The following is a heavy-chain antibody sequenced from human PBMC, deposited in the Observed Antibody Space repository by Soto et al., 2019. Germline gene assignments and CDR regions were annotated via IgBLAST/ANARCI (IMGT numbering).Heavy chain of an antibody. D-gene: IGHD2-2*01. Sequence: GGSLRLSCAGSGFMFSNLAVTWGRQAGGKGREGGSSTRSNGERRYYADSVKGRFTGSRCNSKNTLFLEMSSLRAEDTAIYYSAKDSKSVSVSAARVYGSDVWGQGTTVTVSS. J-gene: IGHJ6*02. CDR1: GFMFSNLA. CDR3: AKDSKSVSVSAARVYGSDV. CDR2: TRSNGERR. V-gene: IGHV3-23*01.